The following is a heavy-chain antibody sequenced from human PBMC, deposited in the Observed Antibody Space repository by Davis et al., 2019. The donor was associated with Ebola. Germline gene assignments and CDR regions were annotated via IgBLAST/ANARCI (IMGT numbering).Heavy chain of an antibody. CDR1: GFTFSSYN. D-gene: IGHD3-3*01. V-gene: IGHV3-48*02. J-gene: IGHJ3*02. CDR2: ISSSSSTI. Sequence: GESLKISCAASGFTFSSYNMNWVRQALGKGLEWVSYISSSSSTIYYADSVKGRFTISRDNAKNSLYLQMNSLRDEDTAVYYCAKAFDSYDFWSGYFHGAFDIWGQGTMVTVSS. CDR3: AKAFDSYDFWSGYFHGAFDI.